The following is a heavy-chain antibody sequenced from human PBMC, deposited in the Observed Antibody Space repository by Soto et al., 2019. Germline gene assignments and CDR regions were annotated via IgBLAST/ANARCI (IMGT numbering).Heavy chain of an antibody. Sequence: SXXLSLASAFDVGSFSGYYWSWIGQPPGKGLEWIGEINHSGSTNYNPSLKSRVTISVDTSKNQFSLKLSSVTAADTDVYYCARGLFPMVRGVISVWGQGTLVTVYS. CDR3: ARGLFPMVRGVISV. CDR1: VGSFSGYY. J-gene: IGHJ4*02. D-gene: IGHD3-10*01. V-gene: IGHV4-34*01. CDR2: INHSGST.